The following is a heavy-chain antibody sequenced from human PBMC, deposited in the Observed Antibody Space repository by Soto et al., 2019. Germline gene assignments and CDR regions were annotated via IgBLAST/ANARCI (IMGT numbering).Heavy chain of an antibody. CDR1: GFSFSTAW. CDR2: IKSQSDGGPT. Sequence: GGSLRLSCAASGFSFSTAWMNWVRQAPGRGLEWVGRIKSQSDGGPTDYAAPVKGRFTISRDDSKNTLYLQMNSLKTEDTAVYYCTTGVNQWLANDYWGQGTLVTVSS. D-gene: IGHD6-19*01. J-gene: IGHJ4*02. V-gene: IGHV3-15*07. CDR3: TTGVNQWLANDY.